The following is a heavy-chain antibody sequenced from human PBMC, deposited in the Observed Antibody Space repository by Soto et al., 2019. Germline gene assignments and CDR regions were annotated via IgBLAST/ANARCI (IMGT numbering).Heavy chain of an antibody. J-gene: IGHJ6*02. V-gene: IGHV3-21*01. D-gene: IGHD3-22*01. CDR3: ASDRVADKNYDSIGNDGMDV. CDR1: GFTFSSYS. CDR2: ISSSSSYI. Sequence: GGSLRLSCAASGFTFSSYSMNWVRQAPGKGLEWVSSISSSSSYIYYADSVKGRFTISRDNAKNSLYLQMNSLRAEDTAVYYCASDRVADKNYDSIGNDGMDVWGQGTTVTVSS.